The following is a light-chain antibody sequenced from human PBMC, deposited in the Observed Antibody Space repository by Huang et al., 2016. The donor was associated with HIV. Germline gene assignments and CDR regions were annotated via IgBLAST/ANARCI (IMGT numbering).Light chain of an antibody. Sequence: EIVLTQSPATLSLSPGERATLSCRASQSVSSYLAWYQQKPGQAPRLLIYTASNRATGIPDRFSGSGSGTDFTLTISSLEPEDFAIYYCQQSSSWPPLTFGGGTKVEIK. CDR3: QQSSSWPPLT. J-gene: IGKJ4*01. CDR1: QSVSSY. V-gene: IGKV3-11*01. CDR2: TAS.